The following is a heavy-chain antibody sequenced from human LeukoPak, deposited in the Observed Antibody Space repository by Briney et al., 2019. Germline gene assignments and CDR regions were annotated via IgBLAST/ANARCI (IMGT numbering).Heavy chain of an antibody. CDR2: INHSGST. V-gene: IGHV4-34*01. J-gene: IGHJ4*02. Sequence: SETLSLTCVVYGGSFSGYYWSWIRQPPGKGLEWIGEINHSGSTNYNPSLKSRVTISVDTSKNQFSLKLSSVTAADTAVYYCARNSKEKNNYGYGYSYDYWGQGTLVTVSS. CDR3: ARNSKEKNNYGYGYSYDY. CDR1: GGSFSGYY. D-gene: IGHD5-18*01.